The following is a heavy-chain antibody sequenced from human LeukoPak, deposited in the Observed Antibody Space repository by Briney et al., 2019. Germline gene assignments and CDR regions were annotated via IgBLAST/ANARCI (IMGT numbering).Heavy chain of an antibody. CDR3: ARHGPHYYDSSGYYYEAFDI. CDR2: IYPGDSDT. D-gene: IGHD3-22*01. Sequence: GESLKISCKSSGYRFTSYWSGWVRQMPRKGLAWMRSIYPGDSDTRYSPCFQGQVTISADKSISTAYLQWSSLKASDTAMYYCARHGPHYYDSSGYYYEAFDIWGQGTMVTVSS. V-gene: IGHV5-51*01. J-gene: IGHJ3*02. CDR1: GYRFTSYW.